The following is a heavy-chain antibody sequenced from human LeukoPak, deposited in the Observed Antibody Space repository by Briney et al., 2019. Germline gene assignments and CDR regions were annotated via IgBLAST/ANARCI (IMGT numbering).Heavy chain of an antibody. D-gene: IGHD3-10*01. CDR3: ARARILWFGLDY. V-gene: IGHV4-34*01. CDR2: INHSGST. Sequence: SETLSLTCAVYGGSFSGYYWSWIRQPPGKGLEWIGEINHSGSTNYNPSLKSRVTISVDKSKNQFSLKLSSVTAADTAVYYCARARILWFGLDYWGQGTLVTVSS. CDR1: GGSFSGYY. J-gene: IGHJ4*02.